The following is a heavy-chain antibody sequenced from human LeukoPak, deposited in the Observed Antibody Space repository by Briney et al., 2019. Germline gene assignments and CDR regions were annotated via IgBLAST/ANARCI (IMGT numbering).Heavy chain of an antibody. D-gene: IGHD2-21*01. J-gene: IGHJ5*02. CDR1: GVSIRSYY. CDR2: IYTSGST. Sequence: SETLSLTCTVSGVSIRSYYWSWIRQPPGKGLEWIGYIYTSGSTNYNPSLKSRVTISVDTSKNQFSLKLSSVTAADTAVYYCTRHRYSASVWFDPWGQGTLVTVSS. V-gene: IGHV4-4*09. CDR3: TRHRYSASVWFDP.